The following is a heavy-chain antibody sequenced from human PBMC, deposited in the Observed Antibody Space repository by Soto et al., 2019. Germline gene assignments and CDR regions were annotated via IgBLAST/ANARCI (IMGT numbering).Heavy chain of an antibody. V-gene: IGHV3-23*01. Sequence: PGGSLRLSCAASGFTFSILAMGWVRQAPGKGLEWVSVIDYTGGTTYYTDSVKGQFIISRDNSKKMLYLQMNSLRADDTAVYYCAKDASRTSGWYYFDYWGQGALVTVSS. CDR1: GFTFSILA. J-gene: IGHJ4*02. CDR3: AKDASRTSGWYYFDY. CDR2: IDYTGGTT. D-gene: IGHD6-19*01.